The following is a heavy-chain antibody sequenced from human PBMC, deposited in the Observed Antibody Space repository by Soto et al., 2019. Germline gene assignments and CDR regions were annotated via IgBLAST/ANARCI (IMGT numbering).Heavy chain of an antibody. D-gene: IGHD3-3*01. CDR1: GGTFSSYA. J-gene: IGHJ4*02. CDR2: IIPIFGTA. V-gene: IGHV1-69*06. Sequence: ASVKVSCKASGGTFSSYAISWVRQAPGQGLKWMGGIIPIFGTANYAQKFQGRVTTTADKSTRTEYMELSRLRSEDTAVYYCASRPRNYDFWSGSEYYFDYWGQGTPVTVSS. CDR3: ASRPRNYDFWSGSEYYFDY.